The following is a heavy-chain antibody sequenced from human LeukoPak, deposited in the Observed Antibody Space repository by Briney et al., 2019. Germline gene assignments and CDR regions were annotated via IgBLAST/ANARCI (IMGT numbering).Heavy chain of an antibody. CDR2: INPSGGSA. Sequence: AASVTVSCKASGYPFTSYYMHWVRQAPGQGLEWMGMINPSGGSATYAQKFQGRVTMTRDTPTNTFYVELSSLRSDDTAVYFCAKDVEGSIDYWGQGTLVTVSS. J-gene: IGHJ4*02. V-gene: IGHV1-46*01. D-gene: IGHD2-21*01. CDR3: AKDVEGSIDY. CDR1: GYPFTSYY.